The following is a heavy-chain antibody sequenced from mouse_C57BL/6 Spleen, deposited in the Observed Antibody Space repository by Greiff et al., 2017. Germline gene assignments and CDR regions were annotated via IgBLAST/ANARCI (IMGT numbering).Heavy chain of an antibody. D-gene: IGHD4-1*02. CDR3: ARALNWAYFDY. CDR2: INYDGSST. J-gene: IGHJ2*01. CDR1: GFTFSDYY. Sequence: EVQLVESEGGLVQPGSSMKLSCTASGFTFSDYYMAWVRQVPEKGLEWVANINYDGSSTYYLDSLKSRFIISRDNAKNILYLQMSSLKSEDTATYYCARALNWAYFDYWGQGTTLTVSS. V-gene: IGHV5-16*01.